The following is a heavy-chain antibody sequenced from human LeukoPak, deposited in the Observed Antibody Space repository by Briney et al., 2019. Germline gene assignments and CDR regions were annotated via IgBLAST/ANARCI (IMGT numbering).Heavy chain of an antibody. CDR2: IYYSGST. V-gene: IGHV4-59*11. Sequence: SETLSHTCTVSGGSISSHYWSWIRQPPGKGLEWIGYIYYSGSTNYNPSLKSRVTISVDTSKNQFSLKLSSVTAADTAVYYCARGGYSSSLDYWGQGTLVTVSS. J-gene: IGHJ4*02. CDR1: GGSISSHY. D-gene: IGHD6-6*01. CDR3: ARGGYSSSLDY.